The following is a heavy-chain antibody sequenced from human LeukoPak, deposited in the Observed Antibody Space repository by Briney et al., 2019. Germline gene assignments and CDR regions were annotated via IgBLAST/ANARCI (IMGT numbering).Heavy chain of an antibody. V-gene: IGHV4-4*02. CDR1: GYSISSGHW. Sequence: SGTLSLTCAVSGYSISSGHWWSWVRQPPGKGLEWIGEIHHGGSTNYNPSLKSRVTISVDKSKNQFSLKLDSVTAADTAVYYCARFIMGCVGGKCYSNFDYWGHGIRVTVSS. CDR2: IHHGGST. D-gene: IGHD2-15*01. CDR3: ARFIMGCVGGKCYSNFDY. J-gene: IGHJ4*01.